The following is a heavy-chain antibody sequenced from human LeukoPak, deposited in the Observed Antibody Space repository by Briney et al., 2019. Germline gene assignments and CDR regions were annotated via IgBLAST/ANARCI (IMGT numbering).Heavy chain of an antibody. CDR1: GGTFSSYA. V-gene: IGHV1-69*06. CDR2: IIPIFGTA. D-gene: IGHD3-9*01. Sequence: ASVKVSCKASGGTFSSYATSWVRQAPGQGLEWMGGIIPIFGTANYAQKFQGRVTITADKSTSTAYMEPSSLRSEDTAVYYCARDSLTGYYEWDYWGQGTLVTVSS. J-gene: IGHJ4*02. CDR3: ARDSLTGYYEWDY.